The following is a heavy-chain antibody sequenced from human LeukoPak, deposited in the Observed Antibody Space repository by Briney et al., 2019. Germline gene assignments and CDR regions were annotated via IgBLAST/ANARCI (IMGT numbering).Heavy chain of an antibody. Sequence: SGGSLRLSCAASGFTFSSYAMSWVRQAPGKGLEWVSAISGSGGSTYYADSVKGRFTISRDNSKNTLYLQMNSLRAEDTAVYYCAKDRFLSATVTTYFDYWGQGTLVTVSS. CDR2: ISGSGGST. V-gene: IGHV3-23*01. CDR3: AKDRFLSATVTTYFDY. D-gene: IGHD4-17*01. CDR1: GFTFSSYA. J-gene: IGHJ4*02.